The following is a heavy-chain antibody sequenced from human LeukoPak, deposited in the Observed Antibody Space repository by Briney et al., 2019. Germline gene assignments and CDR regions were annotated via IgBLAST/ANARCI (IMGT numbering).Heavy chain of an antibody. CDR1: GGSISSSSYY. V-gene: IGHV4-39*07. CDR2: IYYSGST. CDR3: ARAAAGTGTSYYFDY. J-gene: IGHJ4*02. Sequence: SETLSLTCTVSGGSISSSSYYWGWLRQPPGTGLEWIGSIYYSGSTYYNPSLKSRVTISVDTSKNQFSLKLSSVTAADTAVYYCARAAAGTGTSYYFDYWGQGTLVTVSS. D-gene: IGHD6-13*01.